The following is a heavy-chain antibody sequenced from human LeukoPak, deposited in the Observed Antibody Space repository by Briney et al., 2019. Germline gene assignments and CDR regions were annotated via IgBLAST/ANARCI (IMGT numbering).Heavy chain of an antibody. CDR3: ARNPPANYYYYMDV. CDR2: MNPNSGNT. Sequence: ASVKVSCKASGYTFTSYDINWVRQATGQGLEWMGWMNPNSGNTGYAQKFQGRVTITRNTSISTAYMELSSLRSEDTAVYYCARNPPANYYYYMDVWGKGTTVTVSS. V-gene: IGHV1-8*03. J-gene: IGHJ6*03. CDR1: GYTFTSYD.